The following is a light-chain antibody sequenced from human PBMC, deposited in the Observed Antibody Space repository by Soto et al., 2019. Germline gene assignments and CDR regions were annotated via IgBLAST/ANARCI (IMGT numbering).Light chain of an antibody. CDR1: QSRLHSNGYNY. J-gene: IGKJ5*01. V-gene: IGKV2-28*01. Sequence: DIVRNQSPLALPVTPAEPASISCRSSQSRLHSNGYNYLDWYLQKKGQPPQLLIYLGSNRDSGVPDRFSGSGSGTDFTLKISRVEAEDVGVYYCMQALQTPITFGQGTRLEIK. CDR2: LGS. CDR3: MQALQTPIT.